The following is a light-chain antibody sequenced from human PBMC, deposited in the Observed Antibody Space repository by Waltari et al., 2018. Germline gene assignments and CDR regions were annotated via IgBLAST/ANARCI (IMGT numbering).Light chain of an antibody. V-gene: IGKV1-5*03. Sequence: DIQMTQSPSTLSASVGDRVTITCRASQSISSWLAWYQQKPGKAPKLLIYKASSLESGVPSRFSGSGSGTEFTLTISSLQPDDFATYYCQHDDTFGQGTKLEIK. CDR3: QHDDT. J-gene: IGKJ2*01. CDR2: KAS. CDR1: QSISSW.